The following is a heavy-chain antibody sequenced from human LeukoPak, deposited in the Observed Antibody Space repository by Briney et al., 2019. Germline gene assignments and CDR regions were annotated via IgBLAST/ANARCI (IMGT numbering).Heavy chain of an antibody. J-gene: IGHJ4*02. V-gene: IGHV1-2*02. CDR1: GYTFTGYY. Sequence: GASVKVSCKSSGYTFTGYYIHWVRQAPGQALEWMALINPNSGGTNFAQEFQGRVTMTRHTSSSTAYMELSKLTSDDTAVYYCARAGVIAAAGAANDYWGQGTLVTVSS. D-gene: IGHD6-13*01. CDR2: INPNSGGT. CDR3: ARAGVIAAAGAANDY.